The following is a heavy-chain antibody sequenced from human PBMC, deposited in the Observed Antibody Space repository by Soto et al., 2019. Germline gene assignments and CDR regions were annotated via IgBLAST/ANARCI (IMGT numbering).Heavy chain of an antibody. CDR2: IYHSGST. CDR3: ARDLGAVAGSFDD. Sequence: SETLSLTCTVSGDSISSNYWSWIRQPPGKGLEWIGYIYHSGSTNYNPSLKSRATISVDTSKNQFSLKLSSVTAAGTAVYYCARDLGAVAGSFDDWGQGTLVSVSS. V-gene: IGHV4-59*01. CDR1: GDSISSNY. J-gene: IGHJ4*02. D-gene: IGHD6-19*01.